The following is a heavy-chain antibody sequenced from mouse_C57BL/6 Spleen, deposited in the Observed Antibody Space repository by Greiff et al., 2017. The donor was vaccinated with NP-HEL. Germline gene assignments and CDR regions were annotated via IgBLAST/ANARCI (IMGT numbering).Heavy chain of an antibody. Sequence: QVQLQQPGAELVKPGASVKLSCKASGYTFTSYWMQWVKQRPGQGLEWIGEIDPSDGYTTYNQKFKGKATLTVDTSSSPAYMQLSSLTSEDSAVYYCARNGKYDGYSWFAYWGQGTLVTVSA. CDR1: GYTFTSYW. CDR3: ARNGKYDGYSWFAY. D-gene: IGHD2-3*01. CDR2: IDPSDGYT. V-gene: IGHV1-50*01. J-gene: IGHJ3*01.